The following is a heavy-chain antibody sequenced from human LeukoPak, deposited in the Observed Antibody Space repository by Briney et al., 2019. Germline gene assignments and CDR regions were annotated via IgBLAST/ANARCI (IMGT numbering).Heavy chain of an antibody. CDR2: IYYSGST. J-gene: IGHJ5*02. CDR3: ARQRVITYGSGSYYFRTGWFDP. D-gene: IGHD3-10*01. Sequence: SETLSLTCTVSGGSISSSSYYWGWIRQPPGKGLEWIGSIYYSGSTYYNPSLKSRVTISVDTSKNQFSLKLSSVTAADTAVYYCARQRVITYGSGSYYFRTGWFDPWGQGTLVTVSS. CDR1: GGSISSSSYY. V-gene: IGHV4-39*01.